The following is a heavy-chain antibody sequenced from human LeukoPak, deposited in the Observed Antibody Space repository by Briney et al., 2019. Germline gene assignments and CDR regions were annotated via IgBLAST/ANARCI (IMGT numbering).Heavy chain of an antibody. CDR1: GFTFSSSW. CDR2: INSDGSST. CDR3: ARVVVAAAGTWDY. D-gene: IGHD6-13*01. Sequence: GGSLRLSCTASGFTFSSSWMHWVRQAPGKGRMWVSRINSDGSSTIYAHSVRGRFTISRDNAKNTLYLQMNSLDAADTAGYYCARVVVAAAGTWDYWGQGTLVTVSS. J-gene: IGHJ4*02. V-gene: IGHV3-74*01.